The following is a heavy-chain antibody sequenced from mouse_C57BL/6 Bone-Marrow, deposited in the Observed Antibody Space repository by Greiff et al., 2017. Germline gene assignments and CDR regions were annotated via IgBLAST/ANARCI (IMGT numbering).Heavy chain of an antibody. J-gene: IGHJ3*01. CDR2: IDPSDSYT. D-gene: IGHD1-1*01. CDR1: GYTFTSYW. Sequence: VQLQQPGAELVRPGTSVKLSCKASGYTFTSYWMPWVKHRPGQGLEWIGVIDPSDSYTNYNQKFKGKATLTVDTSSSTAYMQLSSLTSEDSAVYYCASLRDYYGIMGFGDRGQGTLGTVSA. V-gene: IGHV1-59*01. CDR3: ASLRDYYGIMGFGD.